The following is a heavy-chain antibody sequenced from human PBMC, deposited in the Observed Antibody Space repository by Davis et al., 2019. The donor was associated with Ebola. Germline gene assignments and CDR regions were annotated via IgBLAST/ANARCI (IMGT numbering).Heavy chain of an antibody. D-gene: IGHD1-1*01. J-gene: IGHJ4*02. V-gene: IGHV1-2*06. CDR2: MNPHSGGT. Sequence: AASVKVSCKASGYTFTGYHMHWVRQAPGQGLEWMGRMNPHSGGTNYAQKFQGRVTMITDTSISTAYMELNRLTYDDTAVYYCARAQFPTTSDHWGQGTLVSVSS. CDR1: GYTFTGYH. CDR3: ARAQFPTTSDH.